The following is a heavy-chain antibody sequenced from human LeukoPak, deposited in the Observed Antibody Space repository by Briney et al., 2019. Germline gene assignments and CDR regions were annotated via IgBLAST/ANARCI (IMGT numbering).Heavy chain of an antibody. J-gene: IGHJ4*02. CDR1: GYTFTGYY. D-gene: IGHD1-26*01. V-gene: IGHV1-2*02. Sequence: GSVKVSCKASGYTFTGYYMHWVRQAPGQGLEWMGWINTNSGGTNYAQTFKGGVTMTRETSISTAYMELSRRTSDDTAVYCCARGRLWEPPDYWGQGTLVTVSS. CDR3: ARGRLWEPPDY. CDR2: INTNSGGT.